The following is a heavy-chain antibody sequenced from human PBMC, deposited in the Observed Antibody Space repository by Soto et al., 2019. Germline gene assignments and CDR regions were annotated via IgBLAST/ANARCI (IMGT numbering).Heavy chain of an antibody. CDR1: GGSISSYY. J-gene: IGHJ4*02. V-gene: IGHV4-59*01. Sequence: QVQLQESGPGLVKPSETLSLTCTVSGGSISSYYWSWIRQPPGKGLEWIEYIYYSGSTNYNPTLKSRVTISVDTSKNQFSLKLSSVTAADTAVYYCARRWGTSFDFWGQGTLVTVSS. D-gene: IGHD7-27*01. CDR3: ARRWGTSFDF. CDR2: IYYSGST.